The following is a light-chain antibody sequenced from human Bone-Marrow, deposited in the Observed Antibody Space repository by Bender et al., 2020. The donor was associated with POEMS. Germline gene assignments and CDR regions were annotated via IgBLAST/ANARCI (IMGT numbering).Light chain of an antibody. Sequence: QTVVTQEPSLTVSPGGTVTFTCASSTGAVTDGHYPNWFQQKPGQPPRALVHRTNNKSAWAPGRFSGSLLGGKAALTLSGVQPEDEAVYYCLLYSSATWFFGGGTKLTVL. CDR1: TGAVTDGHY. CDR3: LLYSSATWF. V-gene: IGLV7-43*01. J-gene: IGLJ3*02. CDR2: RTN.